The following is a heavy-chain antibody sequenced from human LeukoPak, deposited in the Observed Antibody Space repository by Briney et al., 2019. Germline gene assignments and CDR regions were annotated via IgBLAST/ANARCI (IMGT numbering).Heavy chain of an antibody. V-gene: IGHV3-48*03. Sequence: GGSLRLSCAASGFTFSSYEMNWVRQAPGKGLEWVSYISSGSTIYYADSVKGRFTISRDNAKNSLYLQMNSLRAEDTAVYYCARDTTAGDLDYWGQGTLVTVSS. CDR1: GFTFSSYE. J-gene: IGHJ4*02. D-gene: IGHD6-13*01. CDR3: ARDTTAGDLDY. CDR2: ISSGSTI.